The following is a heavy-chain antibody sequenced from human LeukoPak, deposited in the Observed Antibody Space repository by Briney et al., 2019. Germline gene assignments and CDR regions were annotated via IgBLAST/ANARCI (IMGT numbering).Heavy chain of an antibody. Sequence: GGSLRLSCAASGFTLSSYSMNWVRQAPGKGLEWVSSISSSSSYIYYADSVKGRFTISRDNAKNSLYLQMNSLRAEDTAVYYCARAVSGSTTPFDYWGQGTLVTVSS. J-gene: IGHJ4*02. D-gene: IGHD3-10*01. CDR1: GFTLSSYS. CDR3: ARAVSGSTTPFDY. CDR2: ISSSSSYI. V-gene: IGHV3-21*01.